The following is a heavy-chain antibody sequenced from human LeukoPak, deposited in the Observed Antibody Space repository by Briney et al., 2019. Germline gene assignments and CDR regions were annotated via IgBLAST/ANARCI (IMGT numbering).Heavy chain of an antibody. CDR3: ARRVVRGAGRYYFDY. V-gene: IGHV4-34*01. Sequence: SETLSLTCAVYGGSFSGYYWRWIRQPPGKGLEWIGEINHSGSTNYNPSLKSRVTISVDTSKNQFSLKLSSVTAADTAVYYCARRVVRGAGRYYFDYWGQGTLVTVSS. CDR2: INHSGST. CDR1: GGSFSGYY. D-gene: IGHD3-10*01. J-gene: IGHJ4*02.